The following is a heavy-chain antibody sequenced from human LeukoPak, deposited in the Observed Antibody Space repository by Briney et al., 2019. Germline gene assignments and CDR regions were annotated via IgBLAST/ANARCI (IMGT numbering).Heavy chain of an antibody. D-gene: IGHD3-3*01. CDR1: GFTFSSYW. Sequence: GGSLRLSCAASGFTFSSYWMSWVRQAPGKGLEWVANIKQDGSEKYYVDSVKGRFTISRDNAKNSLYLQMNSLRAEDTAVYYCARERAYDFWSGYYYYYMDVWGKGTTVTVSS. CDR3: ARERAYDFWSGYYYYYMDV. J-gene: IGHJ6*03. V-gene: IGHV3-7*01. CDR2: IKQDGSEK.